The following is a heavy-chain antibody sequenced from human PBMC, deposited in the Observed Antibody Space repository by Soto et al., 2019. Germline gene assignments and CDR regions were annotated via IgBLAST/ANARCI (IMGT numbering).Heavy chain of an antibody. D-gene: IGHD3-3*01. CDR2: ISSSSSYI. CDR3: ARDQGDFWSGLDYYYYMDV. J-gene: IGHJ6*03. Sequence: GGSLRLSCAASGFTFSSYSMNWVRQAPGKGLEWVSSISSSSSYIYYADSVKGRFTISRDNAKNSLYLQMNSLRAEDTAVYYCARDQGDFWSGLDYYYYMDVWGKGTTVTVSS. CDR1: GFTFSSYS. V-gene: IGHV3-21*01.